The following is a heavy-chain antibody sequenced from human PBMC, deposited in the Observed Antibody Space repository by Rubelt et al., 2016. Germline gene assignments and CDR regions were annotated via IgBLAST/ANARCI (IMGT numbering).Heavy chain of an antibody. CDR2: IYYSGST. Sequence: QLQLQESGPGLVKPSETLSLTCTVSGGSISSSSYYWGWIRQPPGKGLEWIGSIYYSGSTYYNPSLQRRATIAGDTSKNQFSLKLSSVTAADTAVYYCARLLGSSWYIDYWGQGTLVTVSS. J-gene: IGHJ4*02. V-gene: IGHV4-39*01. CDR3: ARLLGSSWYIDY. CDR1: GGSISSSSYY. D-gene: IGHD6-13*01.